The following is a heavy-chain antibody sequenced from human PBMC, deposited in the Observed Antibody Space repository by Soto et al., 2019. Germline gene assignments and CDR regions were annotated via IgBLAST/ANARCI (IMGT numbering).Heavy chain of an antibody. V-gene: IGHV4-31*03. CDR2: IYYSGST. J-gene: IGHJ4*02. D-gene: IGHD3-10*01. CDR1: GGSISSGGYY. CDR3: ARVLVYGSGSYRSPWLYYFDY. Sequence: QVQLQESGPGLVKPSQTLSLTCTVSGGSISSGGYYWSWIRQHPGKGLEWIGYIYYSGSTYYNPSLKSRVTLSVDTSKNQFSLKLSSVTAADTAVYYCARVLVYGSGSYRSPWLYYFDYWGQGTLVTVSS.